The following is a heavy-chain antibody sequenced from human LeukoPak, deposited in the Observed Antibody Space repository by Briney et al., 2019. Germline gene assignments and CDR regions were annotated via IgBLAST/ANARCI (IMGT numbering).Heavy chain of an antibody. V-gene: IGHV4-61*02. J-gene: IGHJ5*02. Sequence: SETLSLTCTVSGGSISSGSYYWNWIRQPAGKGLEWIGRIYTSGNTNYNPSLKSRVTISVDTSKNQFSLKLNSVTAADTAVYYCARESGSYLWRSWLNPWGQGTLVTVSS. CDR3: ARESGSYLWRSWLNP. D-gene: IGHD3-16*01. CDR2: IYTSGNT. CDR1: GGSISSGSYY.